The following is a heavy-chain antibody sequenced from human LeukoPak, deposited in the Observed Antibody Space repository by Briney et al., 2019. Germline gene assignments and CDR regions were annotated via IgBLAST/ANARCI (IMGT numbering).Heavy chain of an antibody. CDR3: AKVSGLSPPEYYFDY. CDR1: GFTFDDYA. V-gene: IGHV3-9*01. Sequence: PGRSLRLSCAASGFTFDDYAMHWVRQAPGRGLEWVSGISWNSGSIGYADSVKGRFTISRDNAKNSLYLQMNSLRAEDTALYYCAKVSGLSPPEYYFDYWGQGTLVTVSS. J-gene: IGHJ4*02. D-gene: IGHD1-14*01. CDR2: ISWNSGSI.